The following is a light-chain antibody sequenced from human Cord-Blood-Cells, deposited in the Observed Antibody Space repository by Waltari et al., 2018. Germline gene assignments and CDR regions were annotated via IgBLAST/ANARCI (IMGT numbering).Light chain of an antibody. Sequence: QSALTQPASVSGSPGQSITISCPGTSSCVGSYNLVSWYQKHPGKAPKLRIYEASKRSSGVSNGFSGSKSGNTASLLTSRLAVECDVVHPRPSDGCRMAPVVGAATKLAV. CDR2: EAS. CDR3: PSDGCRMAPV. V-gene: IGLV2-23*01. CDR1: SSCVGSYNL. J-gene: IGLJ3*02.